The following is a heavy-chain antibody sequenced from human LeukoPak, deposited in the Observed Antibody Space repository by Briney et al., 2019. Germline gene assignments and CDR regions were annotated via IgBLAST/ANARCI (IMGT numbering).Heavy chain of an antibody. J-gene: IGHJ5*02. CDR3: ARVSSGVLRYFDWLSGGFDP. CDR2: ISSSSSYI. Sequence: GGPLRLSCAASGFTFSSYSMNWVRQAPGKGLEWVSSISSSSSYIYYADSVKGRFTISRDNAKNSLYLQMNSLRAEDTAVYYCARVSSGVLRYFDWLSGGFDPWGQGTLVTVSS. CDR1: GFTFSSYS. V-gene: IGHV3-21*01. D-gene: IGHD3-9*01.